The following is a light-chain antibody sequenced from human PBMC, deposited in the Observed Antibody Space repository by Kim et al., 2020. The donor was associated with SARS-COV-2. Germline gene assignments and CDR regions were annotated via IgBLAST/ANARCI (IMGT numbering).Light chain of an antibody. CDR1: QSIRTW. CDR3: QQWYSYKT. V-gene: IGKV1-5*01. J-gene: IGKJ1*01. CDR2: DAS. Sequence: DIQMTQSPSTLSASVGDRVTITCRASQSIRTWLAWYQQKPGKAPKLLIYDASSLESGVPSRFSGSGSGTEFTLTISSLQPDDFATYYCQQWYSYKTFGQGTKVDIK.